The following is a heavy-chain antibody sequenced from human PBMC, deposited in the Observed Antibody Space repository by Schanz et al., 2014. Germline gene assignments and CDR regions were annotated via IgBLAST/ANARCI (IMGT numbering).Heavy chain of an antibody. CDR1: GFIVRSNY. D-gene: IGHD2-15*01. CDR2: VHPGGST. J-gene: IGHJ5*01. V-gene: IGHV3-66*01. CDR3: AKTPREYCNYDNCPNWFDS. Sequence: VHLLESGGGLVEPGGSLRLSCAVSGFIVRSNYMTWVRQAPGKGLEWVSFVHPGGSTYYPDSVKGRFTISRDSSKNTLYLQMNSLRAEDTAVYYCAKTPREYCNYDNCPNWFDSWGQGTLVTDSS.